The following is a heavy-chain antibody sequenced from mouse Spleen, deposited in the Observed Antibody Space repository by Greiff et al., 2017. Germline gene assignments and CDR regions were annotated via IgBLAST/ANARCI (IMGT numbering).Heavy chain of an antibody. J-gene: IGHJ2*01. V-gene: IGHV1-55*01. CDR1: GYTFTSYW. CDR2: IYPGSGST. Sequence: QVQLKESGAELVKPGASVKMSCKASGYTFTSYWITWVKQRPGQGLEWIGDIYPGSGSTNYNEKFKSKATLTVDTSSSTAYMQLSSLTSEDSAVYYCARPLDYWGQGTTLTVSS. CDR3: ARPLDY.